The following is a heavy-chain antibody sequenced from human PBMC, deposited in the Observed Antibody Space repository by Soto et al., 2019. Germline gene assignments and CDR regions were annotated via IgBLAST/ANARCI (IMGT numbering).Heavy chain of an antibody. CDR1: GYSFTSYW. D-gene: IGHD1-26*01. CDR2: IIPIFGTA. V-gene: IGHV1-69*01. CDR3: ARDANGSGAFDI. J-gene: IGHJ3*02. Sequence: KISCNGSGYSFTSYWIGWVRQAPGQGLEWMGGIIPIFGTANYAQKFQGRVTITADESTSTAYMELSSLRSEDTAVYYCARDANGSGAFDIWGQGTMVTVSS.